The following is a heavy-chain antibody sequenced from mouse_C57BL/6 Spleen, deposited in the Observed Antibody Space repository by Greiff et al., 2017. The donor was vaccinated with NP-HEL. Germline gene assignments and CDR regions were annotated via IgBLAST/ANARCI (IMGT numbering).Heavy chain of an antibody. Sequence: VQLQQSGAELARPGASVKLSCKASGYTFTSYGISWVKQRTGQGLEWIGEIYPRSGNTYYNEKFKGKATLTADKSSSTAYMELRSLTSEDSAVYFCASSYYDYDRGFAYWGQETLVTVSA. J-gene: IGHJ3*01. D-gene: IGHD2-4*01. V-gene: IGHV1-81*01. CDR3: ASSYYDYDRGFAY. CDR2: IYPRSGNT. CDR1: GYTFTSYG.